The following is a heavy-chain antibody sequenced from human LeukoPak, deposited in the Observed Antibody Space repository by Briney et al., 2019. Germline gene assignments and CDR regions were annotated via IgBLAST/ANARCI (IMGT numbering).Heavy chain of an antibody. J-gene: IGHJ4*02. CDR1: GGSISNTNW. CDR3: ARNVPYSGSYYAFDF. V-gene: IGHV4-4*02. D-gene: IGHD1-26*01. CDR2: VNLQGST. Sequence: SETLSLTCGVSGGSISNTNWWTWVRQPPGKGLEWIGEVNLQGSTNYNPSLKSRVAISVDKSENHISLKLTSVTAADTAVYYCARNVPYSGSYYAFDFWGQGTLVTVSS.